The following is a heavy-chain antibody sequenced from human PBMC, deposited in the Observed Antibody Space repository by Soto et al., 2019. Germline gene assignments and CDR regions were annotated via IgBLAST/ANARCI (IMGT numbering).Heavy chain of an antibody. CDR3: ARADYDILTGYPKPFDY. D-gene: IGHD3-9*01. Sequence: SETLSLTCTVSGGSISSGDYYWSWIRQPPGKGLEWIGYIYYSGSTYYNPSLKSRVTISVDTSKNQFSLKLSSVTAADTAVYYCARADYDILTGYPKPFDYWGQGTLVTVSS. J-gene: IGHJ4*02. CDR2: IYYSGST. V-gene: IGHV4-30-4*01. CDR1: GGSISSGDYY.